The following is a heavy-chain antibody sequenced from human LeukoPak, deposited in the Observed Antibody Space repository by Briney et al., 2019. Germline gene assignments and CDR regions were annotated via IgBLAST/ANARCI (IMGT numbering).Heavy chain of an antibody. J-gene: IGHJ3*02. V-gene: IGHV4-31*03. Sequence: SQTLSLTCTVSSASINSGGYDWSWIRQHPGKVLECIGNIYYSGSTYYNPSLKSRVTISADTSKNQLSLKLNSVTAADTAVYYCARGIRSRWSGGAFDIWGQRTMVTVSS. CDR3: ARGIRSRWSGGAFDI. D-gene: IGHD6-13*01. CDR1: SASINSGGYD. CDR2: IYYSGST.